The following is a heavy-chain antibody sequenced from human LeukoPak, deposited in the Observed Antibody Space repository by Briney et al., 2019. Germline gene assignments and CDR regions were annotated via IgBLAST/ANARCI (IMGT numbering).Heavy chain of an antibody. CDR1: GGSISNTNW. CDR2: VNLQGST. J-gene: IGHJ3*02. CDR3: ARGYAFDI. Sequence: SETLSLTCGVSGGSISNTNWWTWFRQPPGKGLEWIGEVNLQGSTNYNPSLKSRVTISVDTSKNQFSLKLSSVTAADTAVYYCARGYAFDIWGQGTMVTVSS. V-gene: IGHV4-4*02.